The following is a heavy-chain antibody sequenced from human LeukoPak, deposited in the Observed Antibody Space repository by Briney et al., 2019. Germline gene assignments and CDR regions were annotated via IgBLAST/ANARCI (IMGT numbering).Heavy chain of an antibody. V-gene: IGHV1-69*01. J-gene: IGHJ5*02. D-gene: IGHD4-17*01. CDR1: GGTFSSYA. CDR2: IIPIFGTA. CDR3: ASEGMTTVTHTGTQTGSTYFDP. Sequence: SVKVSCKASGGTFSSYAISWVRQAPGQGLEWMGGIIPIFGTANYAQKLQGRVTITADESTSTAYMELSSLRSEDTAVYYCASEGMTTVTHTGTQTGSTYFDPWGQGTLVTVSS.